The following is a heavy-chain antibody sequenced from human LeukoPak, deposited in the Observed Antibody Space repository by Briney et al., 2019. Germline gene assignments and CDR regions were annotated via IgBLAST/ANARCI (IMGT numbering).Heavy chain of an antibody. V-gene: IGHV4-39*01. CDR3: ARSVYYDSSGHYYRYFDY. D-gene: IGHD3-22*01. CDR2: IYYIGST. J-gene: IGHJ4*02. CDR1: DGSVTNSNYY. Sequence: SETLSLTCTVSDGSVTNSNYYWGWIRQPPGKGLEWIGSIYYIGSTYYNPSLKIRVTISVDKSKNTFSLRLSSVTAADTAVYYCARSVYYDSSGHYYRYFDYWGQGTLVTVSS.